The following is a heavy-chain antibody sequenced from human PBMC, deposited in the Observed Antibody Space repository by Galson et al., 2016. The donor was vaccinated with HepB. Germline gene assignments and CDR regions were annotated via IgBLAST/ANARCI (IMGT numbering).Heavy chain of an antibody. D-gene: IGHD7-27*01. CDR3: VRWRFNTGDHAYFDY. V-gene: IGHV3-72*01. Sequence: SLRLSCAASGFSFSDHYMGWVRQAPGKGLECIGQMRDKRRDYTIEYAASVEGRFSISRDDSKNSLYLQMNSLETADTAVYFCVRWRFNTGDHAYFDYWGQGTRVTVSS. CDR1: GFSFSDHY. J-gene: IGHJ4*02. CDR2: MRDKRRDYTI.